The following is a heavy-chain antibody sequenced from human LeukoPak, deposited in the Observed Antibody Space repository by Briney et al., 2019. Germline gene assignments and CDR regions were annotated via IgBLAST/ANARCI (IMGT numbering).Heavy chain of an antibody. CDR3: ARAPRDGYNYYLDY. V-gene: IGHV4-39*07. D-gene: IGHD5-24*01. CDR2: IYHSGST. J-gene: IGHJ4*02. CDR1: GGSISSSSYY. Sequence: SETLSLTCTVSGGSISSSSYYWGWIRQPPGKGLEWIGSIYHSGSTYYNPSLKSRVTISVDTSKNQFSLKLSSVTAADTAVYYCARAPRDGYNYYLDYWGQGTLVTVSS.